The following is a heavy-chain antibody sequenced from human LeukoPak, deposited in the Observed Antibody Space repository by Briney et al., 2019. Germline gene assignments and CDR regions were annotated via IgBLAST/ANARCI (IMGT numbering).Heavy chain of an antibody. V-gene: IGHV3-23*01. CDR3: AKPRIEGGEYWFDP. CDR2: ISGSGGST. Sequence: GGSLRLSCVVSGFTFSSYSMSWVRQAPGKGLEWVSAISGSGGSTYYADSVKGRFTISRDNSKNTLYLQMNSLRAEDTAVYYCAKPRIEGGEYWFDPWGQGTLVTVSS. CDR1: GFTFSSYS. D-gene: IGHD3-10*01. J-gene: IGHJ5*02.